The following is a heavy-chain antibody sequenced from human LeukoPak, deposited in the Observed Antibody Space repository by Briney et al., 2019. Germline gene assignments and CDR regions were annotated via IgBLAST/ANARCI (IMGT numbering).Heavy chain of an antibody. J-gene: IGHJ4*02. CDR1: GFTFNTYG. D-gene: IGHD3-10*01. Sequence: GGSLRLSCAASGFTFNTYGMHWVRQAPGKGLEWVGVISYDGSGKYYADSVEGLFTISRDNSNNILYLQVNSLRAEDTAVYYCARGPYYGSGTFDYWGQGTLVTVSS. V-gene: IGHV3-30*03. CDR3: ARGPYYGSGTFDY. CDR2: ISYDGSGK.